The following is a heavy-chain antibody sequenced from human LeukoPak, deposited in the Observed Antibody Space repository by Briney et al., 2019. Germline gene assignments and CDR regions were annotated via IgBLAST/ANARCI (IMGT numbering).Heavy chain of an antibody. CDR1: GFTFTSSA. CDR2: IVVGSGNT. CDR3: AALYCSSTSCSLGDAFDT. J-gene: IGHJ3*02. Sequence: ASVKVSCKASGFTFTSSAVQWVRQARGQRLEWIGWIVVGSGNTNYAQKFQERVTITRDMSTSTAYMELSSLRSEDTAVYYCAALYCSSTSCSLGDAFDTWGQGTMVTVSS. V-gene: IGHV1-58*01. D-gene: IGHD2-2*01.